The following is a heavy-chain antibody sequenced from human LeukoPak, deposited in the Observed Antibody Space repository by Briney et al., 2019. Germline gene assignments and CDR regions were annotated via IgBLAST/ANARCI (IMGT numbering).Heavy chain of an antibody. D-gene: IGHD6-19*01. CDR2: IYTSGST. CDR1: GGSISSYY. J-gene: IGHJ5*02. V-gene: IGHV4-4*07. Sequence: SETLSLTCTVSGGSISSYYRSWIRQPAGKGLEWIGRIYTSGSTNYNPSLKSRVTISVGKSKNQFFLKLSSVTAADTAVYYCARDESKYSSGWYWFDPWGQGTLVTVSS. CDR3: ARDESKYSSGWYWFDP.